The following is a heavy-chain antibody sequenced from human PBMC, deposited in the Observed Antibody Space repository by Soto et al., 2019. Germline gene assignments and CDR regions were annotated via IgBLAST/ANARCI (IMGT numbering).Heavy chain of an antibody. CDR3: ARSQGGYSYGRFDY. CDR2: IYYSGST. J-gene: IGHJ4*02. D-gene: IGHD5-18*01. Sequence: SETLSLTCTVSGGSISSYYWSWIRQPPGKGLEWIGYIYYSGSTNYNPSLKSRVTISVDTSKNQFSLKLSSVTAADTAVYYCARSQGGYSYGRFDYWGQGTLVTVSS. V-gene: IGHV4-59*01. CDR1: GGSISSYY.